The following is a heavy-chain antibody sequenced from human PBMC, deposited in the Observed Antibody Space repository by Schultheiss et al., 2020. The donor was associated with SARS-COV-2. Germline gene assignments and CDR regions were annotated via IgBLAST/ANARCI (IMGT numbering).Heavy chain of an antibody. V-gene: IGHV1-3*01. Sequence: ASVKVSCKVSGYSLTEVSMHWVRQAPGQRLEWMGWINAGNGDTKYSQKFQGRVTITRDKSTGTAYMQLSSLRSDDTAIYYCAADDMVAGTWGQGTPVTVSS. CDR3: AADDMVAGT. CDR2: INAGNGDT. J-gene: IGHJ4*02. D-gene: IGHD2-15*01. CDR1: GYSLTEVS.